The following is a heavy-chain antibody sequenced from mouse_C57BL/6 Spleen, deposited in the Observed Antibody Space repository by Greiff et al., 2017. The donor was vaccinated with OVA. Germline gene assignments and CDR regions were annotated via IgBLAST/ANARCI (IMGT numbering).Heavy chain of an antibody. J-gene: IGHJ4*01. CDR2: IYPGDGDT. D-gene: IGHD1-1*01. CDR1: GYAFSSYW. Sequence: QVHVKQSGAELVKPGASVKISCKASGYAFSSYWMNWVKQRPGKGLEWIGKIYPGDGDTNYNGKFKGKATLTADKSSSTAYMQLSSLTSEDSAVYFCARDGSSCEGSAMDYWGQGTSVTVSS. CDR3: ARDGSSCEGSAMDY. V-gene: IGHV1-80*01.